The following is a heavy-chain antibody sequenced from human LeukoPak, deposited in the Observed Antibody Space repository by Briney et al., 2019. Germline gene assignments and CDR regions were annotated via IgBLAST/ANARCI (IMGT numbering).Heavy chain of an antibody. CDR2: ISYDGSNK. J-gene: IGHJ3*02. CDR1: GFTFSSYG. Sequence: GGSLRLSCAASGFTFSSYGMHWVRQAPGKGLEWVAVISYDGSNKYYADSVKGRFTFSRDNSRNTLYLQMNSLRAEDTAVYYCAKDQVVTAIRPDAFDIWGLGTMVTVSS. D-gene: IGHD2-21*02. CDR3: AKDQVVTAIRPDAFDI. V-gene: IGHV3-30*18.